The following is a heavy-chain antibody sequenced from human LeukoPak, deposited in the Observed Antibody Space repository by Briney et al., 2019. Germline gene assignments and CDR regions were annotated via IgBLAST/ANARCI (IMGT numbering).Heavy chain of an antibody. CDR3: ARHVSSDLRIVVVTSDWYFDR. D-gene: IGHD2-21*02. V-gene: IGHV4-39*01. J-gene: IGHJ2*01. Sequence: NTSETLSLTCIVSGGSISSSRFYWGWIRQPPGKGLEWIGTIYYSGNTYYNPSLKSRVTISADTSKNQFSLNLSSVTAADTGVYYCARHVSSDLRIVVVTSDWYFDRWGRGTLVTVSS. CDR1: GGSISSSRFY. CDR2: IYYSGNT.